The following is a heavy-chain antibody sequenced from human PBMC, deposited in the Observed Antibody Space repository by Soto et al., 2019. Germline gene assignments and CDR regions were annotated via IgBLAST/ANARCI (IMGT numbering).Heavy chain of an antibody. CDR3: ARASHSYDLYYYYGMDV. V-gene: IGHV3-21*01. Sequence: GGSLRLSCAASGFTFSSYSMNWVRQAPGKGLEWVSSISSSSSYIYYADSVKGRFTISRDNAKNSLYLQMNSLRAEDTAVYYCARASHSYDLYYYYGMDVWGQGTTVTVSS. CDR2: ISSSSSYI. CDR1: GFTFSSYS. J-gene: IGHJ6*02. D-gene: IGHD3-3*01.